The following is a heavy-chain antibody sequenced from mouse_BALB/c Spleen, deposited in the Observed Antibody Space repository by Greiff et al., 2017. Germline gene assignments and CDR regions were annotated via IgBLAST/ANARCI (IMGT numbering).Heavy chain of an antibody. CDR2: ISNGGGST. Sequence: EVQLQESGGGLVQPGGSLKLSCAASGFTFSSYTLSWVRQTPEKRLEWVAYISNGGGSTYYPDTVKGRFTISRDNAKNTLYLQMSSLKSEDTAMYYCARYGKGYYAMDYWGQGTSVTVSS. D-gene: IGHD2-1*01. CDR3: ARYGKGYYAMDY. V-gene: IGHV5-12-2*01. J-gene: IGHJ4*01. CDR1: GFTFSSYT.